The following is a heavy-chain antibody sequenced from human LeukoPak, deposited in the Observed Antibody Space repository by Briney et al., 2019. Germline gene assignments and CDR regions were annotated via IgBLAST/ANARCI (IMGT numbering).Heavy chain of an antibody. CDR2: IFYSGGT. J-gene: IGHJ4*02. Sequence: TSETLSLTCTVSGGSINTPNYYWGWIRQTPGKGLEWIGNIFYSGGTYYSPSLTSRVTISLDTSRNQFSLKLNSVTAADTAVYYCARDRHKLVDIVAGILDYWGQGTLVTVSS. CDR1: GGSINTPNYY. CDR3: ARDRHKLVDIVAGILDY. V-gene: IGHV4-39*07. D-gene: IGHD5-12*01.